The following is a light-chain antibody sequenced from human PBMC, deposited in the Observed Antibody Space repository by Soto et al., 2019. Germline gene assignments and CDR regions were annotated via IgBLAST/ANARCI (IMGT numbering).Light chain of an antibody. V-gene: IGLV1-51*01. CDR2: DDN. CDR1: SSNIGGNS. CDR3: GSWDSSLSAYV. Sequence: QSVLTQPPSVSAAPGQKVTISCSGSSSNIGGNSVSWYQQLPGTAPKLLIYDDNKRPSGIPDRFSGSTSGTSATLGITGFQTGDEADYYCGSWDSSLSAYVFGTGTKV. J-gene: IGLJ1*01.